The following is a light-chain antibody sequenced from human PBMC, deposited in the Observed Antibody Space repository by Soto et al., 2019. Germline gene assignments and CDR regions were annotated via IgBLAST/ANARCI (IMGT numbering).Light chain of an antibody. J-gene: IGLJ3*02. V-gene: IGLV1-44*01. CDR2: SDN. CDR1: SSNIGSNS. CDR3: ATWDDTLNGRV. Sequence: QSVLTQPPSASGTPGQMVTISCSGSSSNIGSNSVNWYHQVAGTAPKLLIHSDNQRPSGVPDRFSGSKSGTSASLAISGLQSGDEADYYCATWDDTLNGRVFGGGTKSPS.